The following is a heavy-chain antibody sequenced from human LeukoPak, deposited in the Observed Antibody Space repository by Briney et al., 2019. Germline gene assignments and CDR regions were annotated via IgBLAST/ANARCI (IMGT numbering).Heavy chain of an antibody. CDR1: GGSISSSSYY. D-gene: IGHD6-19*01. CDR3: ARHGTYSSGSDAFAI. CDR2: IYYSGST. J-gene: IGHJ3*02. Sequence: SETLSLTCTVSGGSISSSSYYWGWIRQPPGKGLEWIGSIYYSGSTYYNPSLKSRVTISVDTSKNQFSLKLSSVTAADTAVYYCARHGTYSSGSDAFAIWGQGTMVTVSS. V-gene: IGHV4-39*01.